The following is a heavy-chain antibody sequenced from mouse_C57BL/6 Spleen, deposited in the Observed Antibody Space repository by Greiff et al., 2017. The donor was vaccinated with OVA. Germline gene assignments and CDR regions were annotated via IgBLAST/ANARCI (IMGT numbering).Heavy chain of an antibody. CDR2: ILNKAHGYPT. CDR3: ARSYGSSDGYFDV. CDR1: GFTFTDYY. J-gene: IGHJ1*03. V-gene: IGHV7-3*01. Sequence: EVTVVESGGGLVQPGGSLSLSCAASGFTFTDYYMSWVRQPPGKALEWLGFILNKAHGYPTEYSASLKGRLTISRDNSQSILYLQMNARRAEDSATDYCARSYGSSDGYFDVWGTGSTVTVSS. D-gene: IGHD1-1*01.